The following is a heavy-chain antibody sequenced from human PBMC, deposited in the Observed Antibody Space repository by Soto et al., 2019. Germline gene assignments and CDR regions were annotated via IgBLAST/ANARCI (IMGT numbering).Heavy chain of an antibody. V-gene: IGHV1-2*02. CDR2: IGPESGAT. Sequence: ASVKVSCKASGYTFTGHYIHWVRQAPEQGPEWMGEIGPESGATRYAQRFQGRVTMTRDMSITTVYMELNNLSPDDTAVYYCGRASQMVINPYYYPMDVWGQGTTVTVSS. D-gene: IGHD3-22*01. CDR1: GYTFTGHY. J-gene: IGHJ6*02. CDR3: GRASQMVINPYYYPMDV.